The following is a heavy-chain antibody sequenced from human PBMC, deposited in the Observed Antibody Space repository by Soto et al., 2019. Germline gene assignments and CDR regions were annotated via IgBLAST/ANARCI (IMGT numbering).Heavy chain of an antibody. D-gene: IGHD3-16*02. Sequence: EVQLLESGGGLAQPGGSLRLSCAASGFTFSDYSMNWVRRAPGKGLEWVSAFSAGVGDYTHYADSVKGRFTISRGNSKNTLFLQMNSLRAEDTARYYCAREARYDRGTYRYEGIDYWGQGTLVTVSS. CDR3: AREARYDRGTYRYEGIDY. CDR2: FSAGVGDYT. CDR1: GFTFSDYS. J-gene: IGHJ4*02. V-gene: IGHV3-23*01.